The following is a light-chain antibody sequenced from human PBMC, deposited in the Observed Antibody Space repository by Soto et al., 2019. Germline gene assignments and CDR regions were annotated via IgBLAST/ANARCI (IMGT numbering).Light chain of an antibody. CDR1: QSITRSY. CDR2: DAS. J-gene: IGKJ1*01. Sequence: MELTQSPGTLALSPGERATLSCRASQSITRSYLAWYQQRPGQAPRLLIYDASIRAPGIPDRFSGSGSGTDFSLTISRLEPEDFAVYYCHQYGSSPTTLGQGTKV. V-gene: IGKV3-20*01. CDR3: HQYGSSPTT.